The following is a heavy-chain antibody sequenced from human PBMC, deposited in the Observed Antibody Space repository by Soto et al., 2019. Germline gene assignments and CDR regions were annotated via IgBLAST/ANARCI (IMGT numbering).Heavy chain of an antibody. D-gene: IGHD6-13*01. CDR3: AKTEASAATGY. J-gene: IGHJ4*02. CDR1: GFTFSSYA. CDR2: ISGSGGVT. Sequence: GGSLRLSCAASGFTFSSYALSWVRQAPGKGLEWVSAISGSGGVTFYADSVKGRFTISRDNSENTLYLQVNSLRAEDTAIYYCAKTEASAATGYWGQGTLVTVSS. V-gene: IGHV3-23*01.